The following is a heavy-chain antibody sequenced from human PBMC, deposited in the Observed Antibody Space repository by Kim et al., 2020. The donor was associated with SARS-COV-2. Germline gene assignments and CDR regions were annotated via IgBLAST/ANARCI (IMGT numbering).Heavy chain of an antibody. D-gene: IGHD6-13*01. CDR3: ARDQIAAAGTAYYYGMDV. Sequence: GGSLRLSCAASGFTFSSYAMHWVRQAPGKGLEWVAVISYDGSNKYYADSVKGRFTISRDNSKNTLYLQMNSLRAEDTAVYYCARDQIAAAGTAYYYGMDVWGQGTTVTVSS. CDR2: ISYDGSNK. V-gene: IGHV3-30*04. J-gene: IGHJ6*02. CDR1: GFTFSSYA.